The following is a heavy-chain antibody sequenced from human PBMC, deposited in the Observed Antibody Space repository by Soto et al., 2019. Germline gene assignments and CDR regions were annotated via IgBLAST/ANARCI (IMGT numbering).Heavy chain of an antibody. CDR2: ISYSGST. V-gene: IGHV4-59*01. CDR1: GGSISSNY. CDR3: ARLLSSYSSSWYYFDS. J-gene: IGHJ4*02. D-gene: IGHD6-13*01. Sequence: SETLSLTCTVSGGSISSNYWSWIRQPPGKGLEWIGYISYSGSTNYNPSLKSRVTISVDASNNLLSLRLASMTAADTAVYYCARLLSSYSSSWYYFDSWAPGTLVTVSS.